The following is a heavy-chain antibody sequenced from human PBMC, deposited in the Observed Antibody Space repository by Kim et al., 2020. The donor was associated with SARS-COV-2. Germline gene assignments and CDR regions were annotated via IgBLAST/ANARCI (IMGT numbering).Heavy chain of an antibody. CDR1: GGSMTSYY. D-gene: IGHD2-15*01. V-gene: IGHV4-59*01. Sequence: SETLSLTCTVSGGSMTSYYWSWIRQPPGKGLDWIAYIFYTGSTIYNPSLTSRVTISLDTSKNQFSLKLSSVTAADTAVYYCATYGGTSGRHYFDYWGQGT. J-gene: IGHJ4*02. CDR2: IFYTGST. CDR3: ATYGGTSGRHYFDY.